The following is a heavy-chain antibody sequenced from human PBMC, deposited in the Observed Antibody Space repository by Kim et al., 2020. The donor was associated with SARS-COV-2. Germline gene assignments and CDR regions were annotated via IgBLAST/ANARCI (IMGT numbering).Heavy chain of an antibody. J-gene: IGHJ3*02. Sequence: YAQKFEGRVTMTRDTSTSTVYMELSILRSEDTAVYYCAGGESTSGYAFDIWGQGTMVTVSS. CDR3: AGGESTSGYAFDI. D-gene: IGHD2-2*01. V-gene: IGHV1-46*01.